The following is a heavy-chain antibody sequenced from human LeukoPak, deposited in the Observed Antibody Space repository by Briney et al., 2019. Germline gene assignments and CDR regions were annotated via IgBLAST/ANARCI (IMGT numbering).Heavy chain of an antibody. CDR1: GFTFSDYY. Sequence: GGSLRLSCAASGFTFSDYYMSWIRQAPGKGLEWVAVISYDGSNKYYADSVKGRFTISRDNSKNTLYLQMNSLRAEDTAVYYCAKAEVYYFDYWGQGTLVTVSS. CDR3: AKAEVYYFDY. V-gene: IGHV3-30*18. CDR2: ISYDGSNK. J-gene: IGHJ4*02.